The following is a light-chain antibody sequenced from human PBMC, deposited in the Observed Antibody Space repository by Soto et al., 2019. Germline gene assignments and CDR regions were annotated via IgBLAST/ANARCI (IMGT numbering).Light chain of an antibody. CDR2: AAS. V-gene: IGKV1-17*03. J-gene: IGKJ1*01. CDR3: LQHNIFPWT. CDR1: QAISNY. Sequence: DIQITQSPSAMSASVGERVTITCRASQAISNYLAWFQQKPGKVPKRLIDAASSLQSGVPSRFSGSGSGTEFTLTISSLQPEDFATYYCLQHNIFPWTFGQGSKVDTK.